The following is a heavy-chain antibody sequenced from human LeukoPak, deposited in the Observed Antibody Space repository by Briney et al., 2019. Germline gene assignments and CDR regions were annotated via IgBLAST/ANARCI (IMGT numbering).Heavy chain of an antibody. CDR1: GGSFSSYA. CDR2: IIPIFGTA. J-gene: IGHJ4*02. V-gene: IGHV1-69*13. Sequence: SVNVSCKASGGSFSSYATNWVRQAPGQGLEWMGGIIPIFGTANYAQKFQDRVTITAVESMSTVYMELSSLRSEDTAVYYCARGWLAETTVVTPYNYWGQGTLVTVSS. D-gene: IGHD4-23*01. CDR3: ARGWLAETTVVTPYNY.